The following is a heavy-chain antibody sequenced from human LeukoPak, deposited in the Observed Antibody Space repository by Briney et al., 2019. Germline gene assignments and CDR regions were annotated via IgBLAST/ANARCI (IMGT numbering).Heavy chain of an antibody. CDR1: GDSIRSYY. D-gene: IGHD4-17*01. CDR3: ARHAVYGDYVGEDYGLDV. CDR2: IYYSGST. J-gene: IGHJ6*02. Sequence: SETLSLTCTVSGDSIRSYYWSWIRQPPGKGLEWIGYIYYSGSTNTNPSLKSRVTISIDTSKYQFSLKLSSVTAADTAVYYCARHAVYGDYVGEDYGLDVWGQGTTVTVSS. V-gene: IGHV4-59*08.